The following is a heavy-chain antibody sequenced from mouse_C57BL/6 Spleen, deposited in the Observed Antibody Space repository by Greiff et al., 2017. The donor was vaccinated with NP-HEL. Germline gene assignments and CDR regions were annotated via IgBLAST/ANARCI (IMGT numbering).Heavy chain of an antibody. CDR2: ISYDGSN. CDR3: ARGLLRYFDV. D-gene: IGHD2-13*01. V-gene: IGHV3-6*01. Sequence: EVQLQESGPGLVKPSQSLSLTCSVTGYSITSGYYWNWIRQFPGNKLEWMGYISYDGSNNYKPSLKIRISITRDTSKNQFFLKLNSVTTEDTATYYCARGLLRYFDVWGTGTTVTVSS. J-gene: IGHJ1*03. CDR1: GYSITSGYY.